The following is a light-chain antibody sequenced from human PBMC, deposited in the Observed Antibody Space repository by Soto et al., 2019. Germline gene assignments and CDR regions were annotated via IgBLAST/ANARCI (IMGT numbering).Light chain of an antibody. CDR2: KAS. CDR1: QSINSW. CDR3: ERYNGLAGR. J-gene: IGKJ1*01. V-gene: IGKV1-5*03. Sequence: GRGIITKNCLASQSINSWLDWYQQKPGKAPKLLIYKASTLESGVPSRFSGSGPGTEFTLSIRCLHSDDFATYCCERYNGLAGRFGEGTKVDIK.